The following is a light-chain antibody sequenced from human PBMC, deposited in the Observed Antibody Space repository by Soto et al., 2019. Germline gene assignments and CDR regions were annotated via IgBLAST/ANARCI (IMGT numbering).Light chain of an antibody. Sequence: DIQMTQFPSSLSASVADRVTITCRASQGIRNDLGWYQQKPGKAPKRLIYAASSLQSGVPSRFSGSGSGTEFTLAISSLQPEDSATFYCLPHSTYPLTFGQGTKVEIK. CDR2: AAS. J-gene: IGKJ1*01. CDR1: QGIRND. CDR3: LPHSTYPLT. V-gene: IGKV1-17*01.